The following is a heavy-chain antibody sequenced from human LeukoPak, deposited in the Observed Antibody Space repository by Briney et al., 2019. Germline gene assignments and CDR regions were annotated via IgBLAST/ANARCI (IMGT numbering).Heavy chain of an antibody. V-gene: IGHV3-53*01. D-gene: IGHD6-13*01. CDR1: GFTVSSNY. CDR2: IYSGGNT. Sequence: PGGSLRLSCAASGFTVSSNYMSWVRQAPGKRLEWVSVIYSGGNTYYADSVKGRFTISIDNSKNTLYFQMNSLRADDTAMYYCTKFEAGLACWGQRSLVSVSS. CDR3: TKFEAGLAC. J-gene: IGHJ4*02.